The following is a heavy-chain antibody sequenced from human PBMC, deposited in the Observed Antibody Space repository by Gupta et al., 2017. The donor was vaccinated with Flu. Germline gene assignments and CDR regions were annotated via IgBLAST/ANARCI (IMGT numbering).Heavy chain of an antibody. Sequence: VPLFESGGALVRPGGSLRLSCVGCGFIFRNYGMHWVRQAPGKGLDWVALINADGGGTSYAESVKGRSTISRDNSANVLYLQINTLTADDTAVYYGAKSDCDSTGSHVKDHWGQGSLVTVSS. CDR1: GFIFRNYG. D-gene: IGHD2-2*01. CDR2: INADGGGT. CDR3: AKSDCDSTGSHVKDH. V-gene: IGHV3-23*01. J-gene: IGHJ4*02.